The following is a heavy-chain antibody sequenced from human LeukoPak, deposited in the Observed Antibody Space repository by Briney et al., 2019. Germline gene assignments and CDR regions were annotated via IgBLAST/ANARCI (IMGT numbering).Heavy chain of an antibody. CDR3: ARANSSGYRYYFAY. V-gene: IGHV4-4*07. CDR1: GGSISSYY. J-gene: IGHJ4*02. Sequence: SETLSLTCTVSGGSISSYYWSWIRQPAGKGLEWIGRIYTSGSTNYNPSLKSRVTMSVDTSKNQFSLKLSSVTAADTAVYYCARANSSGYRYYFAYWVREPWSPSPQ. CDR2: IYTSGST. D-gene: IGHD3-22*01.